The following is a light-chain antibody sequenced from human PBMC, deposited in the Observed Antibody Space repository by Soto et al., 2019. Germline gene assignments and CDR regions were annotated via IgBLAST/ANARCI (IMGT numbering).Light chain of an antibody. V-gene: IGLV2-14*01. J-gene: IGLJ1*01. CDR1: SSDVGHYNY. CDR2: DVS. Sequence: QSVLAQPASGSGSPGQSITISCTGTSSDVGHYNYVSWFQQHPGKVPKLLIYDVSSWPSGIPDRFSGSKSGNTASLTISGLQAEDEADYYCSSFTTSSTFVFGTGTKVTVL. CDR3: SSFTTSSTFV.